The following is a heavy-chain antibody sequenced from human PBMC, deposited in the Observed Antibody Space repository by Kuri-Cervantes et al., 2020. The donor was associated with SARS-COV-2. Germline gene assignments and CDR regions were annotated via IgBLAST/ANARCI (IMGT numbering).Heavy chain of an antibody. Sequence: ASVKVSCKASGYTFTSYGISWVRQAPGQGLEWMGWISAYNGNTNYAQKLQGRVTMTTDTSTSTAYMELRSLRSDDTAVYYCARDAGQWLGDNWFDPWGQGTLVTVSS. D-gene: IGHD6-19*01. CDR1: GYTFTSYG. J-gene: IGHJ5*02. V-gene: IGHV1-18*01. CDR3: ARDAGQWLGDNWFDP. CDR2: ISAYNGNT.